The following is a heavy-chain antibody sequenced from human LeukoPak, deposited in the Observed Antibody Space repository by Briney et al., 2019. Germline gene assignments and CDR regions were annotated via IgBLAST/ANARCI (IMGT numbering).Heavy chain of an antibody. CDR3: ARGDGGSPYGY. CDR1: GGSFSGYY. V-gene: IGHV4-34*01. CDR2: INHSGST. J-gene: IGHJ4*02. D-gene: IGHD4-23*01. Sequence: SETLSLTCAVYGGSFSGYYWSWIRQPPGKGLEWIGEINHSGSTNYNPSLKSRVTISVDTSKNQFSLKLSSVTAADTAVYYCARGDGGSPYGYWGQGTLVTVSS.